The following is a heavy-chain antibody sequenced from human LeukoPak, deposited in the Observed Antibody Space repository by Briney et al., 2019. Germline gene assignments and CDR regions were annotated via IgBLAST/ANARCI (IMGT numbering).Heavy chain of an antibody. CDR2: IYYSGST. CDR1: GGSISSSRYY. Sequence: SETLSLTCTVSGGSISSSRYYWGWIRQPPGKGLEWIGSIYYSGSTYYNPSLKSRVTISVDTSKNQFSLKLSSVTAADTAVYYCASYYYDSSGFDYWGQGTLVTVSS. J-gene: IGHJ4*02. V-gene: IGHV4-39*01. CDR3: ASYYYDSSGFDY. D-gene: IGHD3-22*01.